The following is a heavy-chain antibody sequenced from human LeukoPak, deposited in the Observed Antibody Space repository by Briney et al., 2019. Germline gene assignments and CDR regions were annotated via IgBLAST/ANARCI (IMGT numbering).Heavy chain of an antibody. D-gene: IGHD3-22*01. V-gene: IGHV4-34*01. Sequence: PSETLSLTCAVYGGSFSGYYWSWIRQPPGKGLEWIGEISHSGSTNYNPSLKSRVTISVDTSKNQFSLKLSSVTAADTAVYYCARHSSGYLFDYWGQGTLVTVSS. CDR1: GGSFSGYY. CDR3: ARHSSGYLFDY. CDR2: ISHSGST. J-gene: IGHJ4*02.